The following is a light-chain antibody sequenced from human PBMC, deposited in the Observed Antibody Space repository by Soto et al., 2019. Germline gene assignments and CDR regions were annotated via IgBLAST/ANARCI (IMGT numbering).Light chain of an antibody. J-gene: IGLJ2*01. CDR3: CSYAGSNVL. CDR1: SSDVGTYNY. CDR2: DVS. V-gene: IGLV2-11*01. Sequence: QSALTQPRSVSGPPGQSVSISCSGTSSDVGTYNYVSWYQQHPGKAPKLMIYDVSKRPSGVPDRFSGSKSGNTASLTISGLQAEDEADYYCCSYAGSNVLFGGGTKLTVL.